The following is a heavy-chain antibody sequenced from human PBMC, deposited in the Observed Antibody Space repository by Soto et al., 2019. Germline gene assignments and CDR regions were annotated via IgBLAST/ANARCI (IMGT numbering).Heavy chain of an antibody. J-gene: IGHJ4*02. CDR3: ATYGSGTYKPTTFDY. D-gene: IGHD3-10*01. Sequence: SETLSLTSPVSGCSISSGFYYWSWIRQHPGKGLEWIGYIYYSGSTYYNPSLKSRVTISVDTSKNQFSLKLSSVTAADTAVYYCATYGSGTYKPTTFDYWGQGTLVTVSS. CDR2: IYYSGST. V-gene: IGHV4-31*03. CDR1: GCSISSGFYY.